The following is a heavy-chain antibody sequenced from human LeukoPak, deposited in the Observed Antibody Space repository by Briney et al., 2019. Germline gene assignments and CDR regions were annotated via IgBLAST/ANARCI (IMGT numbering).Heavy chain of an antibody. D-gene: IGHD6-13*01. Sequence: SETLSLTCAVSGGSISSYYWTWIRQPAGKGLEWIGRIYTTGSTNYNPSLKSRVTMSVDTSKNQFSLKLSSVTAADTAVYYCARGLAADSSSWYTHYYYYMDVWGKGTTVTVSS. V-gene: IGHV4-4*07. CDR1: GGSISSYY. CDR2: IYTTGST. J-gene: IGHJ6*03. CDR3: ARGLAADSSSWYTHYYYYMDV.